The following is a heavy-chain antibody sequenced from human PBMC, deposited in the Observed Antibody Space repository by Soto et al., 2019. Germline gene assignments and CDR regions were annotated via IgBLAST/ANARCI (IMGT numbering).Heavy chain of an antibody. Sequence: QVQLVESGGGVVQPGRSLRLSCAASGFTFSSYGMHWVRQAPGKGLEWVAVISYDGSNKYYADSVKGRFTISRDNSKNTLDLQMNSLRAEDTAVYYCAKDSRGGLYYYYGMDVWGQGTTVTVSS. CDR3: AKDSRGGLYYYYGMDV. J-gene: IGHJ6*02. CDR1: GFTFSSYG. V-gene: IGHV3-30*18. CDR2: ISYDGSNK.